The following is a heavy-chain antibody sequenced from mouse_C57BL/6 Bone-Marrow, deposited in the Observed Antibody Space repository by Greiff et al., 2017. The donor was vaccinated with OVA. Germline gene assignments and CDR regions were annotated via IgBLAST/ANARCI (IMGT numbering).Heavy chain of an antibody. CDR1: GYTFTSYW. V-gene: IGHV1-61*01. J-gene: IGHJ2*01. CDR2: IYPSDSET. CDR3: ARFQSPDY. Sequence: VQLQQPGAELVRPGSSVKLSCKASGYTFTSYWMDWVKQRPGQGLEWIGNIYPSDSETHYNQKFKDKATLTVDKSSSTAYMQLSSLTSEDSAVYYCARFQSPDYWGQGTTLTVSS.